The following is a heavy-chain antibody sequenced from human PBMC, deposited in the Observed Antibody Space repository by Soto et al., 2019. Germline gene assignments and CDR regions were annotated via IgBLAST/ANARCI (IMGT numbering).Heavy chain of an antibody. CDR3: ARGLNSNYFDY. J-gene: IGHJ4*02. CDR1: GGSISSGGYH. V-gene: IGHV4-31*03. CDR2: IYYSGST. D-gene: IGHD4-4*01. Sequence: SETLSLTCTVSGGSISSGGYHWSWIRQHPGKGLEWIGYIYYSGSTYYNPSLKSRVTISVDTSKNQFSLKLSSVTAADTAVYYCARGLNSNYFDYWGQGTLVTVSS.